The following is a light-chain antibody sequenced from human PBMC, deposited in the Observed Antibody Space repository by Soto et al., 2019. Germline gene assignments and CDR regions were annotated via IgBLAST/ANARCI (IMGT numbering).Light chain of an antibody. J-gene: IGKJ1*01. CDR1: QSVSSN. V-gene: IGKV3-15*01. Sequence: VRIPNPPTPSVSPRRVALGSRRTSQSVSSNLAWYQQKPGQAPRLLIYGASTRATGIPARFSGGESGTEFTLTISRLQSEDFAVYYCQQYKNWVTWTFGRGTKVDI. CDR2: GAS. CDR3: QQYKNWVTWT.